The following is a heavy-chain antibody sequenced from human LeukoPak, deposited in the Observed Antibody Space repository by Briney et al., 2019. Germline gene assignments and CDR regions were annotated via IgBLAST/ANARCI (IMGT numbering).Heavy chain of an antibody. Sequence: GGSLRLSCAASGFTFDDYAMHWVRQAPGKDLEWVSGISWNSGSIGYADSVKGRFTISRDNAKNSLYLQMNSLRAEDTALYYCASGIAVAGTRPGGYWGQGTLVTVSS. CDR3: ASGIAVAGTRPGGY. J-gene: IGHJ4*02. CDR2: ISWNSGSI. CDR1: GFTFDDYA. V-gene: IGHV3-9*01. D-gene: IGHD6-19*01.